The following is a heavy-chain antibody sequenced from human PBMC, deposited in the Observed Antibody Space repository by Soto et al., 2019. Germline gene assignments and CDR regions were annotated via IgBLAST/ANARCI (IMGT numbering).Heavy chain of an antibody. J-gene: IGHJ6*02. CDR3: AKDGTAAGIHYYGMDV. CDR2: IARGGGST. V-gene: IGHV3-23*01. Sequence: EVQLLESGGGLVQPGGSLRLSCAASGFTFSSYGMSWVRHSPGKGLEWVSTIARGGGSTYYADSVKGRFTISRDNSKNTPSLQMNSLRAEDTGVYYCAKDGTAAGIHYYGMDVWGQGTTVTVSS. CDR1: GFTFSSYG. D-gene: IGHD6-13*01.